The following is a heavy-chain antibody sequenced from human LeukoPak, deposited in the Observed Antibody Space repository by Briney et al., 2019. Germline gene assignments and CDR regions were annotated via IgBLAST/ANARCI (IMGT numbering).Heavy chain of an antibody. CDR2: IIPIFGTA. D-gene: IGHD3-10*01. J-gene: IGHJ4*02. Sequence: AASVRVSCKASGGTFSSYAISWVRQAPGQGLEWMGGIIPIFGTANYAQKFQGRVTITTDESTSTAYMELSSLRSEDTAVYYCAGDPRGFGELSYYWGQGTLVTVSS. V-gene: IGHV1-69*05. CDR3: AGDPRGFGELSYY. CDR1: GGTFSSYA.